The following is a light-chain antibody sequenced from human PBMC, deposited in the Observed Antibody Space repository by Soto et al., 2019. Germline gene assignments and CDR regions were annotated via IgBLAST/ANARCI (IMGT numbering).Light chain of an antibody. J-gene: IGLJ1*01. V-gene: IGLV2-11*01. CDR2: DVN. CDR3: CSYAGSYTYV. CDR1: SSDVGSYNY. Sequence: QSALTQPRSVSGSPGQSVTISCTGTSSDVGSYNYVSWYQQHPGKAPKLMIYDVNKRPSGVPDRFSGSKSGNTASLTISGLQADDETDYYCCSYAGSYTYVFATGTKVTVL.